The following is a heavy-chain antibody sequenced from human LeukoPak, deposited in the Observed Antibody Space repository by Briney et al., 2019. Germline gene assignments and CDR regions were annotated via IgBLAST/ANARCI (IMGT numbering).Heavy chain of an antibody. CDR2: IIPILGIA. Sequence: SVKVSCKASGGTFSSYAISWVRQAPGQGLEWMGRIIPILGIANYAQKFQGRVTITADKSTSTAYMELSSLRSEDTAVYYCARDPEYYYGSGSYYIDNWFDPWGQGTLVTVSS. CDR1: GGTFSSYA. CDR3: ARDPEYYYGSGSYYIDNWFDP. D-gene: IGHD3-10*01. J-gene: IGHJ5*02. V-gene: IGHV1-69*04.